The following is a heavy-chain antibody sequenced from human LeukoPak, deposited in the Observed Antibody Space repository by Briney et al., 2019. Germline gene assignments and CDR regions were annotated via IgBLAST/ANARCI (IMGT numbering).Heavy chain of an antibody. Sequence: PGGSLRLSCAASGYTFSSYGMHWVRQAPGKGLEWVAVISYDGSNKYYADSVKGRFTISRDNSKNTLYLQMNSLRAEDTAVYYCARDSKYQLLYYYYYYMDVWGKGTTVTVSS. J-gene: IGHJ6*03. CDR3: ARDSKYQLLYYYYYYMDV. D-gene: IGHD2-2*01. V-gene: IGHV3-30*03. CDR1: GYTFSSYG. CDR2: ISYDGSNK.